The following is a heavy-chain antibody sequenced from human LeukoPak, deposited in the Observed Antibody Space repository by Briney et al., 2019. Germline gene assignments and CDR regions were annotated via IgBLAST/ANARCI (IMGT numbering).Heavy chain of an antibody. D-gene: IGHD3-9*01. Sequence: GGSLXLXXXXSXXXFSSYAMSWVRXAPGKGLEWVSAISGSGGSTYYVDSVKGRFTIPRDNSKNTLYLQMNSLRAEDTAVYYCAKDSFDILTGPFDYWGQGTLVTVSS. V-gene: IGHV3-23*01. J-gene: IGHJ4*02. CDR1: XXXFSSYA. CDR3: AKDSFDILTGPFDY. CDR2: ISGSGGST.